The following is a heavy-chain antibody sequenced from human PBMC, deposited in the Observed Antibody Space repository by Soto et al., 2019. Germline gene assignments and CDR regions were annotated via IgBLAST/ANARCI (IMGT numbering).Heavy chain of an antibody. Sequence: SETLSLTCSFSGDSVTSNYLTWIRQSPEKGLEWIGYMHYTGFSHYNPSLKSRLTISVDKSKNQFTLQLTSATAADTAVYYCAAYDILTVYFPQYSFDYWGQGAPVTVSS. J-gene: IGHJ4*02. D-gene: IGHD3-9*01. CDR1: GDSVTSNY. V-gene: IGHV4-59*08. CDR2: MHYTGFS. CDR3: AAYDILTVYFPQYSFDY.